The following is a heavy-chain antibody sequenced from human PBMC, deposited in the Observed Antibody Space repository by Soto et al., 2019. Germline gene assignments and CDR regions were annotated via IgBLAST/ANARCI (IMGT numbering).Heavy chain of an antibody. V-gene: IGHV4-4*07. CDR2: VHAGGSF. J-gene: IGHJ5*02. CDR3: ARENTPEMTRGWFAP. Sequence: QAQLQVSGPGVVKPAETLSLICDVSGVPITDSYWSWIRQSPGKGLEWIGRVHAGGSFNYNPSLRRPPAISVDTSKCQVSLRLTSVTAADTAVYFCARENTPEMTRGWFAPWGQGTLVTVSS. CDR1: GVPITDSY. D-gene: IGHD3-10*01.